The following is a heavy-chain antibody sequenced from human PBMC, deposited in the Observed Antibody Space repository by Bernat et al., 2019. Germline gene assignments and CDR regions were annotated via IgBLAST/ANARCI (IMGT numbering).Heavy chain of an antibody. J-gene: IGHJ4*02. CDR1: SDSISSYY. CDR2: VYYSRNS. D-gene: IGHD1-26*01. Sequence: QVQLQESGPGLVKPSETLSLTCTVSSDSISSYYWSWIRQPPGDGLEWIGCVYYSRNSDYNPSLKSRATISIDTSKNQVSLKLNSVTAADTAVYFCARHRNKGESGPTFDYWGQGTLVTVS. CDR3: ARHRNKGESGPTFDY. V-gene: IGHV4-59*08.